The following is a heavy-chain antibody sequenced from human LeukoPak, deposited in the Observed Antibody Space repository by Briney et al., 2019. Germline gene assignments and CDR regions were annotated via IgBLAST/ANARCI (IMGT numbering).Heavy chain of an antibody. J-gene: IGHJ6*02. CDR3: AREVVVPAAPGRDYYYYYGMDV. V-gene: IGHV1-18*01. Sequence: GASVKVSCKASGYTFTSYGISWVRQAPGQGLEWMGWISAYNGNTNYAQKLQGRVTMTTDTSTSTAYMELRSLRSDDTAVYYCAREVVVPAAPGRDYYYYYGMDVWGQGTTVTVSS. CDR2: ISAYNGNT. CDR1: GYTFTSYG. D-gene: IGHD2-2*01.